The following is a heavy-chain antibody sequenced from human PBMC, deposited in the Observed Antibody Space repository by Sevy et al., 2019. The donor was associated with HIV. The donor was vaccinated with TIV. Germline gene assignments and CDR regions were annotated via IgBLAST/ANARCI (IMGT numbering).Heavy chain of an antibody. D-gene: IGHD3-9*01. J-gene: IGHJ4*02. CDR1: GFSFSKYW. V-gene: IGHV3-7*01. Sequence: GGSLRLSCAASGFSFSKYWMSWVRQAPGKGLEWVANIKEDGSLKNYLESVKGRFTISRDNAKNLLYLQMNNLRADDTAVYYCARDPDILSGYPSHYFDYWGQGTLVTVSS. CDR3: ARDPDILSGYPSHYFDY. CDR2: IKEDGSLK.